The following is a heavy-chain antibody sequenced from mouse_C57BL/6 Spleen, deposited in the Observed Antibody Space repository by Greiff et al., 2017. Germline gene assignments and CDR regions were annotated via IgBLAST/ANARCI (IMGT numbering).Heavy chain of an antibody. D-gene: IGHD1-1*01. J-gene: IGHJ3*01. Sequence: VQLQQSGAELVEPGASVKLSCTASGFNIKDYYMRWVKQRTEQGLEWLGRIDPEDGANKYAPKFQGKATITADTSSNTAYLQLSSLTSEDTAFYYCALYGSSPWFAYWGQGTLVTVSA. CDR1: GFNIKDYY. CDR3: ALYGSSPWFAY. V-gene: IGHV14-2*01. CDR2: IDPEDGAN.